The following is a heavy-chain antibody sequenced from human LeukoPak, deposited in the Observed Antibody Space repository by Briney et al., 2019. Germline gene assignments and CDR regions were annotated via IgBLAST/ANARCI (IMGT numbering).Heavy chain of an antibody. CDR1: GYTFTSYD. Sequence: ASVKVSCKASGYTFTSYDINWVRQATGQGLEWMGWMNPNSGNTGYAQKFQGRVTMTRNTSISTAYMELSSLRSEDTAEYYCARATSSGYYGWFDPWGQGTLVTVSS. CDR3: ARATSSGYYGWFDP. D-gene: IGHD3-22*01. CDR2: MNPNSGNT. V-gene: IGHV1-8*01. J-gene: IGHJ5*02.